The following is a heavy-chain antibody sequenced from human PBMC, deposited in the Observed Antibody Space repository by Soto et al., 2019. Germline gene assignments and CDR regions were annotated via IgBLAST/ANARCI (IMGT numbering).Heavy chain of an antibody. D-gene: IGHD2-15*01. Sequence: DVQLLESGGGLVQPGGSLRLSCTASGFTFSAYGMTWVRQAPGKGLEWVSSISGSGDTTYYADSVKGRFTSSRDNSKNTLYVQMNSLRDEDTAVYYCTTRRGPGYCTGATCYEAFDIWGQGTMVTVSS. CDR2: ISGSGDTT. J-gene: IGHJ3*02. CDR1: GFTFSAYG. V-gene: IGHV3-23*01. CDR3: TTRRGPGYCTGATCYEAFDI.